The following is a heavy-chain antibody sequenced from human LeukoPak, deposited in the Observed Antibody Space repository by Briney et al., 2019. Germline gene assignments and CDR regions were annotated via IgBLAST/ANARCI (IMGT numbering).Heavy chain of an antibody. CDR3: ARGTVSTRWELRN. J-gene: IGHJ4*02. Sequence: SETLSLTCAVSGDSMRSINWWSWVRQSPGKSLEWIGEMYHSGSTNYNPSLKSRVTISIDKSKNHFFLNVSSVTAADTAVYYCARGTVSTRWELRNWGQGTLVTVSS. CDR2: MYHSGST. D-gene: IGHD1-26*01. V-gene: IGHV4-4*02. CDR1: GDSMRSINW.